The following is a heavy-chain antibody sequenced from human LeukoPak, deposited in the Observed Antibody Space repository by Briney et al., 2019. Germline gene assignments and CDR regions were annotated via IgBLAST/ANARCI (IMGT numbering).Heavy chain of an antibody. V-gene: IGHV4-39*07. Sequence: SETLSLTCTVSGGSISSSSYYWGWIRQPPGKGLEWIGSIYYSGSTYYNPSLKSRVTISVDTSKNQFSLKLGSVTAADTAVYYCARERENSYGNFDYWGQGTLVTVSS. J-gene: IGHJ4*02. CDR3: ARERENSYGNFDY. CDR2: IYYSGST. D-gene: IGHD5-18*01. CDR1: GGSISSSSYY.